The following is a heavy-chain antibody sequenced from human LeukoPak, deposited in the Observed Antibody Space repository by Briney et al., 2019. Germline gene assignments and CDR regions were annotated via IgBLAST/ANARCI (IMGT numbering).Heavy chain of an antibody. D-gene: IGHD7-27*01. CDR1: GYTFTDYF. CDR3: ARDLSSTANWEFDY. J-gene: IGHJ4*02. Sequence: ASVKVSCKTSGYTFTDYFIHLVRQAPGQGLEWMGRVNPKSAVTEPEQKFQGRVTMTRDTSISTVYMELNRLTSDDTALCYCARDLSSTANWEFDYWGQGTLVTVSS. CDR2: VNPKSAVT. V-gene: IGHV1-2*06.